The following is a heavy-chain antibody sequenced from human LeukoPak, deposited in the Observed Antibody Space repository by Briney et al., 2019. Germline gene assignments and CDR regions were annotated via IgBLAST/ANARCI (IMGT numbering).Heavy chain of an antibody. CDR3: AIKAVAGTFSRFDP. D-gene: IGHD6-19*01. Sequence: SETLSLTCTVSGGSISSSSYYWGWIRQPPGKGLEWIGSIYYSGSTYYNPSLKSRVPISVDTSKNQFSLKLSSVTAADTAVYYCAIKAVAGTFSRFDPWGQGTLVTVSS. V-gene: IGHV4-39*01. J-gene: IGHJ5*02. CDR1: GGSISSSSYY. CDR2: IYYSGST.